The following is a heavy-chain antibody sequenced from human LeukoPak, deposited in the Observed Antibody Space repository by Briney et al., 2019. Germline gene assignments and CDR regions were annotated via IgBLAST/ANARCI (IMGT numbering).Heavy chain of an antibody. J-gene: IGHJ3*02. CDR1: GYTFTSYY. CDR2: INPSGGST. D-gene: IGHD2-2*01. CDR3: ARDWAVFPAKSPKPNAFDI. Sequence: GASVKVSCKASGYTFTSYYMHWVRQAPGQGLEWMGIINPSGGSTSYAQKFQGRVTMTRDTSTSTVYMELSSLRSEDTAVYYCARDWAVFPAKSPKPNAFDIWGQGTMVTVSS. V-gene: IGHV1-46*01.